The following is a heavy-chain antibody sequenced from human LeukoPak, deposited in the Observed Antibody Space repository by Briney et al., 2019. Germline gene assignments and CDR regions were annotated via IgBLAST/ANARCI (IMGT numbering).Heavy chain of an antibody. CDR3: ARDRPYDFWSGYSLGSAFDI. J-gene: IGHJ3*02. V-gene: IGHV4-59*01. CDR1: GGSISSYY. D-gene: IGHD3-3*01. Sequence: TSETLSLTCTVSGGSISSYYWSWIRQPPGKGLEWIGYIYYSGSTNSNPSLKSRVTISVDTSKNQFSLKLSSVTAADTAVYYCARDRPYDFWSGYSLGSAFDIWGQGTMVTVSS. CDR2: IYYSGST.